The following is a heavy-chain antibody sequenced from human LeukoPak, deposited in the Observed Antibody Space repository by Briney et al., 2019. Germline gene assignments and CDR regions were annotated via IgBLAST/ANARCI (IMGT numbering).Heavy chain of an antibody. Sequence: SQTLSLTCAISGESVCSNSAAWNWIRQSPSRGLKWLIKTYCSSKWYHDYAGSLNSRIIMNQDTFKNQLSLQLNAVTPEDSAAHYCARNGPRHYLLCTDYHDCDIWDQGKRVTVSS. CDR1: GESVCSNSAA. CDR3: ARNGPRHYLLCTDYHDCDI. CDR2: TYCSSKWYH. J-gene: IGHJ3*02. V-gene: IGHV6-1*01. D-gene: IGHD3-16*01.